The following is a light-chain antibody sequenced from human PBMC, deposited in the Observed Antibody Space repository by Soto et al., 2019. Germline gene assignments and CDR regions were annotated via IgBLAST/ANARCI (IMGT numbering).Light chain of an antibody. CDR1: QSVNSGY. Sequence: EIVLTQSPGTLSLSPGERATLSCRASQSVNSGYLAWYQQKPGQAPRLLIYGASSRATGIPDRFSGSGSGTDFTLTISRLEPEDFAVYYCQQYGSSPPDTFGQGTKLEIK. J-gene: IGKJ2*01. V-gene: IGKV3-20*01. CDR3: QQYGSSPPDT. CDR2: GAS.